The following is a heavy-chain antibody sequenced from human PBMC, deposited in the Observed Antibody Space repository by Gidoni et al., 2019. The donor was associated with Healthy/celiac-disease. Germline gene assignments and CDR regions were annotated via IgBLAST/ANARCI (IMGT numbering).Heavy chain of an antibody. CDR1: GFPFDDYA. J-gene: IGHJ6*02. CDR2: ISWNSGSI. CDR3: AKDLRGTKTVGMDV. D-gene: IGHD2-15*01. Sequence: EVQLVESGGGLVQPGRSLRLSCAASGFPFDDYAMHWVRQAPGKGLEWVSGISWNSGSIGYADSVKGRFTISRDNAKNSLYLQMNSLRAEDTALYYCAKDLRGTKTVGMDVWGQGTTVTVSS. V-gene: IGHV3-9*01.